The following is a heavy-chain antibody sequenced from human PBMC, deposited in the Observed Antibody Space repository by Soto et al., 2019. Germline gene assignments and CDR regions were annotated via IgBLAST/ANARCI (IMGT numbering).Heavy chain of an antibody. V-gene: IGHV3-23*01. J-gene: IGHJ4*02. CDR1: GFTFSSYA. CDR3: AKTLLYIVATIYFDY. CDR2: ISGSGGST. D-gene: IGHD5-12*01. Sequence: PGGSLRLSCAASGFTFSSYAMSWVRQAPGKGLEWVSAISGSGGSTYYADSVKGRFTISRDNSKNTLYLQMNSLRAEDTAVYYCAKTLLYIVATIYFDYWGQGTLVTVSS.